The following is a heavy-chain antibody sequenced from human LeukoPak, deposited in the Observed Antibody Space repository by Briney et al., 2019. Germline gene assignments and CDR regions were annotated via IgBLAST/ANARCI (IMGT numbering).Heavy chain of an antibody. Sequence: SETLSLTCAVYGGSFSGYYWSWIRQPPGKGLEWIGEINHGGSTNYNPSLKSRVTISVDTSKNQFSLKLSSVTAADTAVYYCARGSWGRYSYGPRGDYWGQGTLVTVSS. CDR3: ARGSWGRYSYGPRGDY. CDR2: INHGGST. J-gene: IGHJ4*02. CDR1: GGSFSGYY. V-gene: IGHV4-34*01. D-gene: IGHD5-18*01.